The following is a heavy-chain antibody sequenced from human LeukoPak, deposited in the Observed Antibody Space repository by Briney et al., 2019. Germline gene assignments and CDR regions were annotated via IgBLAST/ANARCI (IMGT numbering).Heavy chain of an antibody. CDR1: GYTFTGYY. Sequence: ASVKVSCKASGYTFTGYYMHWVRQAPGQGLEWMGWINPNSGGTNYAQKFQGRVTMTRDTSISTAYMELSRLRSDDTAVYYCARVLKKSIGGAGSDAFDIWGQGTMVTVSS. CDR2: INPNSGGT. CDR3: ARVLKKSIGGAGSDAFDI. J-gene: IGHJ3*02. V-gene: IGHV1-2*02. D-gene: IGHD6-13*01.